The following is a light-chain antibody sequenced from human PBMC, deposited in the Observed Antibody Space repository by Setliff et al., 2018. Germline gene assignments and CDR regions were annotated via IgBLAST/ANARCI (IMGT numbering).Light chain of an antibody. J-gene: IGLJ2*01. CDR2: EVT. CDR1: SGDIDPYNY. Sequence: QSALAQPPSASGSPGQSVTISCTGTSGDIDPYNYVSWYQQHPGKAPKLIISEVTKRPSGVPDRFSGSKSGNTASLTVSGLQAEDEADYYCSSYAGGNSFVFGGGTKVTVL. V-gene: IGLV2-8*01. CDR3: SSYAGGNSFV.